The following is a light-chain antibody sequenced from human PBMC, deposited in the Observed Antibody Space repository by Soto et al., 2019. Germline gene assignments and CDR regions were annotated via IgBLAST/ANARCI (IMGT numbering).Light chain of an antibody. CDR3: QQHHSLWT. Sequence: DIQMTQSPSTLSAFVGDRLTITCRASESVSGWLAWYQQKPGKAPKLLIYKVSTLESGVPSRFSGSGSETEFTLTIDSLQPDDFATYYCQQHHSLWTFGQGTKVDIK. CDR1: ESVSGW. CDR2: KVS. V-gene: IGKV1-5*03. J-gene: IGKJ1*01.